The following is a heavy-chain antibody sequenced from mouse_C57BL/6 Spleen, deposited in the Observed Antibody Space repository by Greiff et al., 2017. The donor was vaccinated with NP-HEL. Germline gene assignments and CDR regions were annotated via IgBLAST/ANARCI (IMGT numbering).Heavy chain of an antibody. J-gene: IGHJ2*01. V-gene: IGHV1-82*01. CDR2: IYPGDGDT. CDR1: GYAFSSSW. CDR3: ASGKLYYFDY. D-gene: IGHD4-1*01. Sequence: VQGVESGPELVKPGASVKISCKASGYAFSSSWMNWVKQRPGKGLEWIGRIYPGDGDTNYNGKFKGKATLTADKSSSTAYMQLSSLTSEDSAVYFCASGKLYYFDYWGQGTTLTVSS.